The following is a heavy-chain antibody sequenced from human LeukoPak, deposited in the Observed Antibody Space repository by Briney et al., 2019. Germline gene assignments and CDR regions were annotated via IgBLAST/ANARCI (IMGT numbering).Heavy chain of an antibody. CDR2: IYTSGST. D-gene: IGHD3-9*01. Sequence: PSETLSLTCTVSGASISSGEYYWSWIRQPAGKGLEWIGRIYTSGSTNYNPSLKSRVTISVDTSKNQFSLKLSSVTAADTAMYYCAREAYDVLTSDWFDPWGQGTLVTVSS. J-gene: IGHJ5*02. CDR1: GASISSGEYY. CDR3: AREAYDVLTSDWFDP. V-gene: IGHV4-61*02.